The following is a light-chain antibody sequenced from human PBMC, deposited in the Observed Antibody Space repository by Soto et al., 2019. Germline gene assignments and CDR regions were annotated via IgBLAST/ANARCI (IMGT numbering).Light chain of an antibody. CDR3: TSYSRYRVLV. V-gene: IGLV2-14*01. CDR2: EVS. Sequence: QSVLTQPASVSGSLGQSITISCTGTSSDIGGYKYVSWYQQHPGKAPKLIIFEVSNRPSGVSDRFSGSNSGNTASLTISGLQAEGEADYYCTSYSRYRVLVFGGGTKVTVL. J-gene: IGLJ3*02. CDR1: SSDIGGYKY.